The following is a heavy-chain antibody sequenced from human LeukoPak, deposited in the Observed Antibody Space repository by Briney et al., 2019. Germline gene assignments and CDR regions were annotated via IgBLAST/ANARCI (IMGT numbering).Heavy chain of an antibody. CDR3: ARGGDGDYSNDDFDY. D-gene: IGHD4-11*01. V-gene: IGHV4-34*01. Sequence: SENLSLNCAVYGGSFSSYYWSWIRQPPGKGLEWIGEINHSGSTNYNPSLKSRVTISVDTSKNQFSLKLSSVTAADTAVYYCARGGDGDYSNDDFDYWGQGTLVTVSS. CDR2: INHSGST. J-gene: IGHJ4*02. CDR1: GGSFSSYY.